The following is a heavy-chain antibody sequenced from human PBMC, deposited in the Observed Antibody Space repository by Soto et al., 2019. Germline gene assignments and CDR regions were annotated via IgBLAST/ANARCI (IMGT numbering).Heavy chain of an antibody. Sequence: EVQLVESGGGLVKPGGSLRLSCAASGFTFSSYSMNWVRQAPGKGLEWVSSISCSSSYIYNADSVKGRFTISRDNAKNSLYLQMNSLRAEDTAVYYCARVMADCGGDCYPDYWGQGTLVTVSS. J-gene: IGHJ4*02. CDR2: ISCSSSYI. V-gene: IGHV3-21*01. D-gene: IGHD2-21*02. CDR1: GFTFSSYS. CDR3: ARVMADCGGDCYPDY.